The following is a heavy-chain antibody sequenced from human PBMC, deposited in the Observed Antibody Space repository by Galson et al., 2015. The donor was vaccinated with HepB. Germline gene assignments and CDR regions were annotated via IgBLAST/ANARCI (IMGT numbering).Heavy chain of an antibody. V-gene: IGHV3-73*01. D-gene: IGHD1-26*01. CDR1: GFTFSGSA. Sequence: SLRLSCAASGFTFSGSAMHWVRQASGKGLEWVGRIRSKANSYATAYAASVKGRFTISRDDSKNTAYLQMNSLKTEDTAVYYCTRYRYSGSYWSYAFDIWGQGTMVTVSS. J-gene: IGHJ3*02. CDR3: TRYRYSGSYWSYAFDI. CDR2: IRSKANSYAT.